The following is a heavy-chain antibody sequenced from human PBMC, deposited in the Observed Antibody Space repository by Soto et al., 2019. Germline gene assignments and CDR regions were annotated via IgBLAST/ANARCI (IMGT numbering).Heavy chain of an antibody. J-gene: IGHJ5*02. D-gene: IGHD3-9*01. V-gene: IGHV1-18*01. Sequence: RASVKVSCKASGYTFTSYGISWVRQAPGQGLEWMGWINPYNGNTNYAQKLQGRVTMTTDTSTNTAYMELRSLRSDDTAVYYCAREADILNWFDPWGQGTLVTVSS. CDR3: AREADILNWFDP. CDR2: INPYNGNT. CDR1: GYTFTSYG.